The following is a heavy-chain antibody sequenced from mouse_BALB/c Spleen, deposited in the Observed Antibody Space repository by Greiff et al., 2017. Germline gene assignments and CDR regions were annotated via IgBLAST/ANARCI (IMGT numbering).Heavy chain of an antibody. V-gene: IGHV3-2*02. CDR3: ARDYYSGSSPWFAD. J-gene: IGHJ3*01. Sequence: EVKLMESGPGLVKPSQSLSLTCTVTGYSITSDYAWRWIRKLPGNQLWLRDYISYSGSTSYNQSLKSRISITRDTSKNLFFLQLNSVTTEDTATYYCARDYYSGSSPWFADWGQGTLVTVSA. CDR2: ISYSGST. CDR1: GYSITSDYA. D-gene: IGHD1-1*01.